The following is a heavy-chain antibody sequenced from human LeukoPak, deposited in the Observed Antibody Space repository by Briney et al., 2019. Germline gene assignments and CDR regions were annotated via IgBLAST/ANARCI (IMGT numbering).Heavy chain of an antibody. CDR3: ARGRAAEGLYYFDY. Sequence: SETLSLTCTVSGGSISSYYWSWIRQPAGKGLEWIGRIYTSGSSNYNPSLKSRVTMSVDTSKNQFSLKLSSVTAADTAVYYCARGRAAEGLYYFDYWGQGTLVTVSS. D-gene: IGHD6-13*01. V-gene: IGHV4-4*07. J-gene: IGHJ4*02. CDR2: IYTSGSS. CDR1: GGSISSYY.